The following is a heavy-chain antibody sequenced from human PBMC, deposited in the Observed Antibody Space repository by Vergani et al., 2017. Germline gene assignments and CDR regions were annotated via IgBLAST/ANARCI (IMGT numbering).Heavy chain of an antibody. V-gene: IGHV3-48*01. J-gene: IGHJ4*02. Sequence: VQLVESGGGLVQPGGSLRLSCAASGFTFSSYSMNWVRQAPGKGLEWVSYISSSSTIYYADSVKGRFTISRDNAKNSRYLQMNSLRAEDTAVYYCARIILPDYWGQGTLVTVSS. CDR1: GFTFSSYS. CDR3: ARIILPDY. D-gene: IGHD2-21*01. CDR2: ISSSSTI.